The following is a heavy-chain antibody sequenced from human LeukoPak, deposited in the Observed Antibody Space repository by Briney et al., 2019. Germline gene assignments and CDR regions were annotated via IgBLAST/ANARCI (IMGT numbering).Heavy chain of an antibody. Sequence: SETPSLTCTVSGGSISSYYWSWIRQPPGKGLEWIGYIYYSGSTNYNPSLKSRVTISVDTSKNQFSLKLSSVTAADTAVYYCARSGAWFGELSNWGQGTLVTVSS. CDR2: IYYSGST. CDR3: ARSGAWFGELSN. CDR1: GGSISSYY. J-gene: IGHJ4*02. V-gene: IGHV4-59*08. D-gene: IGHD3-10*01.